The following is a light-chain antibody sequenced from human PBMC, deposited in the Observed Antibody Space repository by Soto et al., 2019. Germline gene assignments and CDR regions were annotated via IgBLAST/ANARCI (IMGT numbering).Light chain of an antibody. CDR2: SAS. CDR1: QSISTE. V-gene: IGKV3-15*01. Sequence: EIGVTQSPATLSVSPGERATLSCRASQSISTELAWYQQKPGQPPRLLIYSASTRATGVPARFTGSGSGSEFTLTISGLQSEDFAVYYCQQGHNWLLTFGQGTRLEI. J-gene: IGKJ2*01. CDR3: QQGHNWLLT.